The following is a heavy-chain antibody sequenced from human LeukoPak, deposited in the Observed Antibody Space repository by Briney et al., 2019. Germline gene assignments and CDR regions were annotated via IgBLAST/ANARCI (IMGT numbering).Heavy chain of an antibody. Sequence: SCKASGYTFTGYYMHWVRQAPGKGLEWMTVISYNGINEYYADSVKGRFTISRDNSKSTLLLQMNSLRAEDTAVYYCAKVRWDNSGWYYLDSWGQGTLVTVSS. J-gene: IGHJ4*02. CDR1: GYTFTGYY. CDR3: AKVRWDNSGWYYLDS. V-gene: IGHV3-30*18. CDR2: ISYNGINE. D-gene: IGHD6-19*01.